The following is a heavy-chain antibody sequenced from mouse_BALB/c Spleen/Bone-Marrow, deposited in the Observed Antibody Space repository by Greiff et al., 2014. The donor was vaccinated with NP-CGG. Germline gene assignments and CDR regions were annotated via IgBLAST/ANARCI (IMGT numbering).Heavy chain of an antibody. CDR3: ARNLGYGYFDY. V-gene: IGHV1S135*01. Sequence: VQLQQSGPELVKPGASVKVSCKASGYAFTSYNMYWVKQSHGKSLEWRGYIDPYSGGTSYNQKFKVKATLTVDKSSSTAYMHLNSLTSEDSAVYYCARNLGYGYFDYWGQGTTLTVSS. J-gene: IGHJ2*01. CDR1: GYAFTSYN. CDR2: IDPYSGGT. D-gene: IGHD3-1*01.